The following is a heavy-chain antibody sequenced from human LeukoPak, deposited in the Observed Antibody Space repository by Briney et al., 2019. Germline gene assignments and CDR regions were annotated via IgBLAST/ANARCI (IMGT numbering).Heavy chain of an antibody. CDR3: ARELSGDWYFDL. Sequence: PGGSPRLSCAASGFTFSIYAMNWVRQAPGKGLEWVSVISGRGEHTYYADSVKGRFTISRDNSNNTLYLQMNSLRAEDAAVYYCARELSGDWYFDLWGRGTLVTVSS. D-gene: IGHD7-27*01. CDR1: GFTFSIYA. CDR2: ISGRGEHT. J-gene: IGHJ2*01. V-gene: IGHV3-23*01.